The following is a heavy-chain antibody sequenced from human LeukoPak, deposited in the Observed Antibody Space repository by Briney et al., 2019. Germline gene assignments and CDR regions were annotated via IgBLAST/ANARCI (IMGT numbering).Heavy chain of an antibody. J-gene: IGHJ5*02. V-gene: IGHV1-69*05. CDR3: ARDGDCSGGSCYGWFDP. D-gene: IGHD2-15*01. CDR2: IIPIFGTA. Sequence: GSPVKVSCKASGGTFSSYAISWVRQAPGQGLEWMGGIIPIFGTANYAQKFQGRVTITTDESTSTAYMELSSLRSEDTAVYYCARDGDCSGGSCYGWFDPWGQGTLVTVSS. CDR1: GGTFSSYA.